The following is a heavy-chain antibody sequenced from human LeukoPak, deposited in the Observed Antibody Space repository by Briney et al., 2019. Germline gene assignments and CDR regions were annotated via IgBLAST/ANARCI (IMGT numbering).Heavy chain of an antibody. CDR2: IIPIFGTA. Sequence: SVKASCKASGGTFSSYAISWVRQAPGQGLEWMGRIIPIFGTANYAQKFQGRVTITTDESTSTAYMELSSLRSDDTAVYYCARSAVRGVTKIDYWGQGTLVTVSS. V-gene: IGHV1-69*05. J-gene: IGHJ4*02. D-gene: IGHD3-10*01. CDR1: GGTFSSYA. CDR3: ARSAVRGVTKIDY.